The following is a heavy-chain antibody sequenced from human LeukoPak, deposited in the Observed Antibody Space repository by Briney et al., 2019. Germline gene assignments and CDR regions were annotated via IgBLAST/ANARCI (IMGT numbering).Heavy chain of an antibody. CDR3: ARHAIYYDYGDLFDY. V-gene: IGHV4-59*08. J-gene: IGHJ4*02. Sequence: PSETLSLTCTVSGGSISSYHWSWIRRPPGKGLEWIGYIYYSGSTNYNPSLKSRVTISVDTSKNQFSLKLSSVTAADTAVYYCARHAIYYDYGDLFDYWGQGTLVTVSS. D-gene: IGHD4-17*01. CDR2: IYYSGST. CDR1: GGSISSYH.